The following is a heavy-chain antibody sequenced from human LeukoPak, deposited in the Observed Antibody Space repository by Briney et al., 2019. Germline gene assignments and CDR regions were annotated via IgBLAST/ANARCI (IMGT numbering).Heavy chain of an antibody. D-gene: IGHD6-19*01. V-gene: IGHV4-59*12. CDR1: GGSISSYY. Sequence: SGTLSLTCTVSGGSISSYYWSWIRQPPGKGLEWIGYIYYSGSTNYNPSLKSRVTISVDTSKNQFSLKLSSVTAADTAVYYCARDYTVAGTWFDPWGQGTLVTVSS. CDR3: ARDYTVAGTWFDP. J-gene: IGHJ5*02. CDR2: IYYSGST.